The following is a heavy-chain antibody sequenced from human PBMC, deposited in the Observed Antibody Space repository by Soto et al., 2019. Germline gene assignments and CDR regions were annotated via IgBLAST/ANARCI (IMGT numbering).Heavy chain of an antibody. CDR3: ARDLIVLVPAAMRGGGYYGMDV. D-gene: IGHD2-2*01. CDR1: GLTFSSYG. J-gene: IGHJ6*02. Sequence: PGGSLRLSCAASGLTFSSYGMHWVRQAPGKGLEWVAVIWYDGSNKYYADSVKGRFTISRDNSKNTLYLQMNSLRAEDTAVYYCARDLIVLVPAAMRGGGYYGMDVWGQGTTVTVSS. CDR2: IWYDGSNK. V-gene: IGHV3-33*01.